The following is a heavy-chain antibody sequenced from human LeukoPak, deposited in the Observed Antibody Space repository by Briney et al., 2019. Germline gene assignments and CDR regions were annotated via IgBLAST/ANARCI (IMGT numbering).Heavy chain of an antibody. J-gene: IGHJ4*02. D-gene: IGHD4-17*01. Sequence: KASETLSLTCTVSGGFISSSSYYWGWIRQPPGKGLEWIGSIYYSGSTYYNPSLKSRVTISVDTSKNQFSLKLSSVTAADTAVYYCARHWSHDYGDSFDYWGQGTLVTVSS. CDR1: GGFISSSSYY. V-gene: IGHV4-39*01. CDR3: ARHWSHDYGDSFDY. CDR2: IYYSGST.